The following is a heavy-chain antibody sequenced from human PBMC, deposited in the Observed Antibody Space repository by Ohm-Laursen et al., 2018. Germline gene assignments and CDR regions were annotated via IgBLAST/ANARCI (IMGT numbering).Heavy chain of an antibody. Sequence: PSVQVSGKASGYTFTGHYMNWVQQAPGPGLEGMGWTNPNIAGTNYAQKFQGRVTMTRDTSISTAYMELSRLRSDDTAVYYCARAYCGGDCYYDAFDIWGQGTMVTVSS. CDR3: ARAYCGGDCYYDAFDI. J-gene: IGHJ3*02. CDR1: GYTFTGHY. D-gene: IGHD2-21*02. V-gene: IGHV1-2*02. CDR2: TNPNIAGT.